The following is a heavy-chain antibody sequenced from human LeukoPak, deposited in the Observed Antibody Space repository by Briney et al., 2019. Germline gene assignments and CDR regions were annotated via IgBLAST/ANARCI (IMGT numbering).Heavy chain of an antibody. D-gene: IGHD4-23*01. J-gene: IGHJ4*02. Sequence: GASVKVSCKASGYTFTSYGISWVRQAPGQGLEWMGWISAYNGNTNYAQKFQGRVTMTRDTSTSTVYMELSSLRSEDTAVYYCARDLTQTTVVTPDVYFDYWGQGTLVTVSS. CDR3: ARDLTQTTVVTPDVYFDY. V-gene: IGHV1-18*01. CDR1: GYTFTSYG. CDR2: ISAYNGNT.